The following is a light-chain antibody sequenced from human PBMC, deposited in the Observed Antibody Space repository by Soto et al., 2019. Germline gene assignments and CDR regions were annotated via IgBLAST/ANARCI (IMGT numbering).Light chain of an antibody. J-gene: IGKJ1*01. Sequence: EIVMTQSPATLSVSPGERTTLSCRASQSISSNLAWYQQKPGQGPRLLIYDASTRATGIPARFSGSGSGTDFTLTISSRQSEDFAVYYCQQYNNWLKWTFGQGTKVEIK. CDR3: QQYNNWLKWT. V-gene: IGKV3-15*01. CDR1: QSISSN. CDR2: DAS.